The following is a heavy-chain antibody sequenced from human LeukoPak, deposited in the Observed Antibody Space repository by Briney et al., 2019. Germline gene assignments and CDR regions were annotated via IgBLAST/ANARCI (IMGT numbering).Heavy chain of an antibody. Sequence: GGPLRLSCAASGFTFSSYAMHWVRQAPGKGLEWVAVISYDGSNKYYADSVKGRFTISRDNSKNTLYLQMNSLRAEDTAVYYCARALGCSSTSCYWENNWFDPWGQGTLVTVSS. CDR1: GFTFSSYA. J-gene: IGHJ5*02. CDR2: ISYDGSNK. D-gene: IGHD2-2*01. CDR3: ARALGCSSTSCYWENNWFDP. V-gene: IGHV3-30-3*01.